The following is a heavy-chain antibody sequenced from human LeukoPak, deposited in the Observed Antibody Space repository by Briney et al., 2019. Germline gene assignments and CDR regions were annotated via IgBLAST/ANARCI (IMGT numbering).Heavy chain of an antibody. CDR3: ARSTALVGDDWVDP. V-gene: IGHV6-1*01. D-gene: IGHD2-21*01. CDR2: TVYRSKWYY. J-gene: IGHJ5*02. Sequence: SQTLSLTCALSGDSVSSNSAAWNWIRQSPSRGLEWLGRTVYRSKWYYDYAVSVQSRITINADTSKNQFSLHLNSATPEDTAVYYCARSTALVGDDWVDPWGQGTLVTVSS. CDR1: GDSVSSNSAA.